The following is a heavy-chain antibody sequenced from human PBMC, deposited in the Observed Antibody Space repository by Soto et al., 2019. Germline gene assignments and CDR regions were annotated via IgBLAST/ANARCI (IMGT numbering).Heavy chain of an antibody. J-gene: IGHJ3*02. D-gene: IGHD1-20*01. CDR2: MNPNSGNT. CDR1: GYTFTSYD. V-gene: IGHV1-8*01. Sequence: ASVKVSCKASGYTFTSYDINWVRQATGQGLEWMGWMNPNSGNTGYAQKFQGRVTMTRNTSVSTAYMELSSLRSEDTAVYYCARYTGITGTYAFDIWGQGTMVT. CDR3: ARYTGITGTYAFDI.